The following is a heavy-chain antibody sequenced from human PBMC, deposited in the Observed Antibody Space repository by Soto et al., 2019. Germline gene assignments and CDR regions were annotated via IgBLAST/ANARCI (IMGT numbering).Heavy chain of an antibody. V-gene: IGHV4-59*01. J-gene: IGHJ3*02. CDR2: IYYIGST. CDR1: GTSISSYY. Sequence: SETLSLTCTVSGTSISSYYWSWIRQPPGKGLEWIGYIYYIGSTNYNPSLKSRVTISVDTSKNQFSLKLSSVTAADTAVYYCAGERPSYYSGPPLDAFDIWGQGTMVTVSS. D-gene: IGHD4-4*01. CDR3: AGERPSYYSGPPLDAFDI.